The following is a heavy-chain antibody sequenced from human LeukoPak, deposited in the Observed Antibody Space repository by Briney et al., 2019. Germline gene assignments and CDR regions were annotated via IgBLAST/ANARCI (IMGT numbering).Heavy chain of an antibody. CDR3: ARGHSDPYYRAFDI. V-gene: IGHV3-74*01. D-gene: IGHD1-26*01. CDR1: GFTFSSYA. J-gene: IGHJ3*02. CDR2: IKGDGSTT. Sequence: GSLRLSCAASGFTFSSYAMSWVRQAPGKGLEWVSQIKGDGSTTTYADSVKGRFTISRDNAKNTLYLQMNSLGAEDMAVYYCARGHSDPYYRAFDIWGQGTLVTVSS.